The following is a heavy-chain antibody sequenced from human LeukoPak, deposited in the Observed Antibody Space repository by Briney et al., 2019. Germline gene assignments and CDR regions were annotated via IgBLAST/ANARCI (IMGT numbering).Heavy chain of an antibody. J-gene: IGHJ4*01. D-gene: IGHD6-13*01. V-gene: IGHV3-7*01. CDR2: IKQDGGEK. CDR3: ARDGTAAGLYFDL. Sequence: GGSLILSCAVSGFTFSSHWMNWVHQAPGEGLEWVASIKQDGGEKSYVDSVKGRFTISRDNAKNSPYLQMSSLRVEDTAIYYCARDGTAAGLYFDLWGQGTLVTVSS. CDR1: GFTFSSHW.